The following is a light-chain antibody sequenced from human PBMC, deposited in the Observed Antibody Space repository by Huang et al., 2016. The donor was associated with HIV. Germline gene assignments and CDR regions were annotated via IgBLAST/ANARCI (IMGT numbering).Light chain of an antibody. V-gene: IGKV1-39*01. CDR2: ATS. J-gene: IGKJ1*01. Sequence: DIQITQSPSSLSASVGCLVFVACRSNQIISSYLNWYPQKPVTAPKLPIYATSSLQSGVPPRFSGRGTGTTFILPITDLQPEDFASYYCQQTYTTPWTFGQGTRVEIK. CDR3: QQTYTTPWT. CDR1: QIISSY.